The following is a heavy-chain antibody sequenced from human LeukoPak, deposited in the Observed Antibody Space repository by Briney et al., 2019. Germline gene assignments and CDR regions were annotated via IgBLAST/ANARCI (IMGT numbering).Heavy chain of an antibody. V-gene: IGHV4-34*01. Sequence: PSETLSLTCAVYGGSFSGYYWSWIRQPPGKGLEWIGEIIDTGSTNYNPSLKSRVTISVDTSKNQFSLKLSSVTAADTAVYYCARGVTGTTEYYFDYWGQGTLVTVSS. CDR2: IIDTGST. CDR1: GGSFSGYY. J-gene: IGHJ4*02. D-gene: IGHD1-14*01. CDR3: ARGVTGTTEYYFDY.